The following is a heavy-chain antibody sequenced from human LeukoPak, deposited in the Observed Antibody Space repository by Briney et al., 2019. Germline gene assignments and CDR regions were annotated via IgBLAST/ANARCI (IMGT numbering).Heavy chain of an antibody. CDR2: IIPILGIA. D-gene: IGHD1-26*01. V-gene: IGHV1-69*04. J-gene: IGHJ4*02. CDR3: ASQSDSGSYLTEYYFDY. CDR1: GGTFGSYA. Sequence: ASVKVSCKASGGTFGSYAISWVRQAPGQGLEWMGRIIPILGIANYAQKFQGRVTITADKSTSTAYMELSSLRSEDTAVYYCASQSDSGSYLTEYYFDYWGQGTLVTVSS.